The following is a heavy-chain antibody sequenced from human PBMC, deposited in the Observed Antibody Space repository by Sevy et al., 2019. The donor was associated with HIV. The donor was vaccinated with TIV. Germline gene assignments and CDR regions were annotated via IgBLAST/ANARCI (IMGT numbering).Heavy chain of an antibody. J-gene: IGHJ4*01. CDR2: LSFGCGKI. D-gene: IGHD2-8*01. V-gene: IGHV3-23*01. CDR3: ARQGCTRPHDY. Sequence: GGSLRLSCAASGFAFYDYSMSWIRQAPGKGLEWVATLSFGCGKINYEDSVKGRFTISRDNSKNSFYLQMDNLRVEDTALYYCARQGCTRPHDYWGHGTRVTVSS. CDR1: GFAFYDYS.